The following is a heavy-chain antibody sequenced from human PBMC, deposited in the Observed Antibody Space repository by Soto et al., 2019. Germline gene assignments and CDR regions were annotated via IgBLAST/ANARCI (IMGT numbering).Heavy chain of an antibody. CDR3: ARDRRASIYSGLAV. CDR1: GFTFSDYA. D-gene: IGHD1-26*01. V-gene: IGHV3-23*01. Sequence: EVQLLESGGGLVQPGGSLRLSCAASGFTFSDYAMSWVRQAPGKGLEWVSAIDGSSATTNYADSVKGRFTISRDNSKNTLFLHMSGLRAEDTAVYYCARDRRASIYSGLAVWGQGTTVIVSS. J-gene: IGHJ6*02. CDR2: IDGSSATT.